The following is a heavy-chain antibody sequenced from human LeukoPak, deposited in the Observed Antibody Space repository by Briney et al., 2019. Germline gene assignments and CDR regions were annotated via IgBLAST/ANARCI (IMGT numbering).Heavy chain of an antibody. V-gene: IGHV1-46*01. CDR3: AREIVVVVAATRVYYGMDV. J-gene: IGHJ6*02. D-gene: IGHD2-15*01. CDR1: GYTFTSYY. CDR2: INPSGGST. Sequence: ASVKVSCKASGYTFTSYYMHWVRQAPGQVLEWMGIINPSGGSTSYAQKFQGRVTMTRDTSTSTVYMELSSLRSEDTAVYYCAREIVVVVAATRVYYGMDVWGQGTTVTVSS.